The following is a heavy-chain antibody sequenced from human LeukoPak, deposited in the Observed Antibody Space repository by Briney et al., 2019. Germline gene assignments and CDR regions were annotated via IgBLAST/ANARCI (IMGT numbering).Heavy chain of an antibody. CDR2: IIPIFGTA. V-gene: IGHV1-69*01. J-gene: IGHJ6*02. CDR1: GGTFSSYA. Sequence: SVKVSCKASGGTFSSYAISWVRQAPGQGLEWMGGIIPIFGTANYAQKFQGRVTITADESTSTAYMELSSLRSEDTAVYYCASSGYDSSGPGGDYYYYGMDVWGQGTTVTVSS. D-gene: IGHD3-22*01. CDR3: ASSGYDSSGPGGDYYYYGMDV.